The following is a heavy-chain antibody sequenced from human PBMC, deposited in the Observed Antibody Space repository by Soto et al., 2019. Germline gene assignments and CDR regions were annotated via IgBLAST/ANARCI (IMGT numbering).Heavy chain of an antibody. D-gene: IGHD2-15*01. CDR1: GYTFTSYD. CDR2: MNPNSGNT. V-gene: IGHV1-8*01. J-gene: IGHJ6*04. CDR3: ATGRPLTPAYHYSHGMDV. Sequence: QVQLVQSGAEVKKPGASVKVSCKASGYTFTSYDINWVRQATGQGLEWMGWMNPNSGNTGYAQKFQGRVTMTRNTXTXTXPMALSSLRSEVTALYSCATGRPLTPAYHYSHGMDVWGSGTTVAVSS.